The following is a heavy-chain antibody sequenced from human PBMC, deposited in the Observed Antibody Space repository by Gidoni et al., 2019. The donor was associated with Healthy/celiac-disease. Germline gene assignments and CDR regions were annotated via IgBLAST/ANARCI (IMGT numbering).Heavy chain of an antibody. CDR3: ARDRSIAARRNWFDP. J-gene: IGHJ5*02. D-gene: IGHD6-6*01. Sequence: EVQLVESGGGLVQPGGSLRLSCAASGFTFSSYSMNWVRQASGKGLEWVSYISSSSSTIYYADSVKGRFNISRDNAKNSLYLQMNSLRDEDTAVYYCARDRSIAARRNWFDPWGQGTLVTVSS. CDR2: ISSSSSTI. V-gene: IGHV3-48*02. CDR1: GFTFSSYS.